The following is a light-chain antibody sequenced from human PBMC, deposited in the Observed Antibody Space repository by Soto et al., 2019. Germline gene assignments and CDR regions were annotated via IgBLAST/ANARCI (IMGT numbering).Light chain of an antibody. J-gene: IGKJ2*01. Sequence: DIQMTQSPSSLSASVGDRINITCRASQSVNKNLNWYQQKPGKAPKVVIYAASSLQSGVPSRFGGSGSGTEFTLTISRLQPEDFATYFRHQSLKTPHTFGQGTKVDIK. CDR1: QSVNKN. V-gene: IGKV1-39*01. CDR2: AAS. CDR3: HQSLKTPHT.